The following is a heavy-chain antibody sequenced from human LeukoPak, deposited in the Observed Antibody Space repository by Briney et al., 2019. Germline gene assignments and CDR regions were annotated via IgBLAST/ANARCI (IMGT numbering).Heavy chain of an antibody. J-gene: IGHJ4*02. V-gene: IGHV3-23*01. CDR1: GFTFSSYA. D-gene: IGHD3-22*01. Sequence: GGSLRLSCAASGFTFSSYAMSWVRQAPGKGLEWVSAISGSGGSTYYADFVKGRFTISRDNSKNTLFLQMNSLRAEDTAVYYCAKGYYYDSSGYYPVEYWGQGTQVTVSS. CDR2: ISGSGGST. CDR3: AKGYYYDSSGYYPVEY.